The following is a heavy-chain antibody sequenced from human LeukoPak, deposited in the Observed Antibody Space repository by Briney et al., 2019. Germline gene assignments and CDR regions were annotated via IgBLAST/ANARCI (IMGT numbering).Heavy chain of an antibody. CDR1: GITLSNYG. J-gene: IGHJ4*02. V-gene: IGHV3-23*01. CDR2: ISDSGGRT. Sequence: GGSLRLSCAVSGITLSNYGMSWVRQAPGKGLEWVAGISDSGGRTNYADSVKGQFTISRDNPKNTLYLQMHSLRAEDTAIYYCAKVSVCYGCYLDYWGQGTLVTVS. CDR3: AKVSVCYGCYLDY. D-gene: IGHD3-16*01.